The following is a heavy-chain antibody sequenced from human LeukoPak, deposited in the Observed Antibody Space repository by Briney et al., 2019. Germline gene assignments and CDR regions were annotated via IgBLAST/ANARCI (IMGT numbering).Heavy chain of an antibody. CDR1: GYTFTSYG. CDR3: ARGGPMVRGVKPYYYYGMDV. Sequence: ASVKVSCKASGYTFTSYGISWVRQAPGQGLEWMGWISAYNGNTNYAKKLQGRVTMTTDTSTSTAYMELRSLRSDDTAVYYCARGGPMVRGVKPYYYYGMDVWGQGTTVTVSS. J-gene: IGHJ6*02. CDR2: ISAYNGNT. D-gene: IGHD3-10*01. V-gene: IGHV1-18*01.